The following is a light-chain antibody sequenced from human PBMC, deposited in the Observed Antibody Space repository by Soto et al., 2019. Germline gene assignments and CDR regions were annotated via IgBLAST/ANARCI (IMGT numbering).Light chain of an antibody. J-gene: IGLJ1*01. CDR2: GGS. CDR1: SSDVGRYNL. V-gene: IGLV2-23*01. Sequence: QSALTQPASVSGPPGQSITISCTGTSSDVGRYNLVSWYQQHPGKAPKLMIYGGSERSSGVSDRFSGSKSGNTASLAISGLQPEDEADYYCCSYAGSTNLYVFGSGTKVTVL. CDR3: CSYAGSTNLYV.